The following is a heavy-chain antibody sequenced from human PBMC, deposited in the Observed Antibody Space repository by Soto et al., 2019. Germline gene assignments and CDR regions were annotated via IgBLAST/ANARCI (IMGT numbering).Heavy chain of an antibody. CDR2: INPNSGGT. J-gene: IGHJ5*02. V-gene: IGHV1-2*04. CDR3: ARQLLAANRFAP. Sequence: ASVKVSCRGAGYTCTAYYTPWVRQAPGQGLEWMGWINPNSGGTNYAQKFQGWVTITRDTSISTACMQLSRLRSDDTAVYYCARQLLAANRFAPWGQGTPVTVSS. D-gene: IGHD6-13*01. CDR1: GYTCTAYY.